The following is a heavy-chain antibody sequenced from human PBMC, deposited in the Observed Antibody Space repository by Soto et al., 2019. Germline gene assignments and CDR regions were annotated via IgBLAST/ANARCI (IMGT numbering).Heavy chain of an antibody. Sequence: QVQLVQSVGEVKQPGASVKFSCKTSGYTFTSYGISWVRQAPGQGLEWMGWISGYNGDTKYVQKFQGRVTLTTDTSTNTAYMEVRSLRSDDTAVYYCARDWVGDLAYWGQGTLVTVSS. CDR2: ISGYNGDT. V-gene: IGHV1-18*01. CDR3: ARDWVGDLAY. D-gene: IGHD4-17*01. J-gene: IGHJ4*02. CDR1: GYTFTSYG.